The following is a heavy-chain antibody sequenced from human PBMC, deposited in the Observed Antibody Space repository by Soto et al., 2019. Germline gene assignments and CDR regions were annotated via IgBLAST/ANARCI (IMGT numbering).Heavy chain of an antibody. V-gene: IGHV3-21*01. J-gene: IGHJ4*02. CDR3: ARDFMRGGNPYY. CDR1: GFTFSSYS. CDR2: ISSSSSYI. Sequence: GGSLTLSCAASGFTFSSYSMNWVRQAPGKGLEWVSSISSSSSYIYYADSVKGRFTISRDNAKNSLYLQMNSLRAEDTAVYYCARDFMRGGNPYYWGQGTLVTVSS. D-gene: IGHD2-15*01.